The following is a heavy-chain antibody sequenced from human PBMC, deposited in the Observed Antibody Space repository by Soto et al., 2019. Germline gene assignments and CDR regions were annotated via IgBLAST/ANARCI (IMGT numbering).Heavy chain of an antibody. D-gene: IGHD6-13*01. J-gene: IGHJ6*02. CDR1: GGSISSSNW. CDR3: ARGEGLAAGPYYYYGMDV. Sequence: PSETLSLTCAVSGGSISSSNWWSWVRQPPGKGLEWIGEIYHSGSTNYNPSLKSRVTISVDKSKNQFSLKLSSVTAADTAVYYCARGEGLAAGPYYYYGMDVWGQGTTVTVSS. CDR2: IYHSGST. V-gene: IGHV4-4*02.